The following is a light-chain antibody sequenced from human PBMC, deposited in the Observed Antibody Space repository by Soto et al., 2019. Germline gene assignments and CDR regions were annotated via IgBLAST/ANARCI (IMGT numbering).Light chain of an antibody. CDR3: ALYVGSGTVV. CDR1: SGSVSTSYY. J-gene: IGLJ2*01. V-gene: IGLV8-61*01. Sequence: QTVVTQEPSFSVSPGGTVTLTCGLSSGSVSTSYYPSWYQQTPGQAPRTLIYSTNTRSSGVPDRFSGSILGNKAALTITGAQADDESDYYCALYVGSGTVVFGGGTQLTVL. CDR2: STN.